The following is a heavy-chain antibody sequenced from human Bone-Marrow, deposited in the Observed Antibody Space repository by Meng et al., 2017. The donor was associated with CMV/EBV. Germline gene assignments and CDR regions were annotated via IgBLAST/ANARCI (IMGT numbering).Heavy chain of an antibody. D-gene: IGHD3-3*01. CDR1: DW. V-gene: IGHV3-15*01. CDR3: TTDLYYDFWSGYYPAEYFQH. Sequence: DWMSWVRQAPGKGLEWVGRIKSRTDGGTTDYAAPVKGRFTISRDDSKNTLYLQMNSLKTEDTAVYYCTTDLYYDFWSGYYPAEYFQHWGQGTLVTVSS. J-gene: IGHJ1*01. CDR2: IKSRTDGGTT.